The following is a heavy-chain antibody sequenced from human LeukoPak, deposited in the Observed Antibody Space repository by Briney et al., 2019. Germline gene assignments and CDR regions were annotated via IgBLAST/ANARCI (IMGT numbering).Heavy chain of an antibody. CDR1: GFAFSSYA. V-gene: IGHV3-23*01. J-gene: IGHJ4*02. Sequence: PGGSLLLSCAASGFAFSSYAMGWVRRAPGKGLGWVSAISGSGGSTYYADSVKGRFTISRDNSKNTLYLQMNSLRAEDTAVYYCAKHNRKWLVLYYFDYWGQGTLVTVSS. CDR3: AKHNRKWLVLYYFDY. CDR2: ISGSGGST. D-gene: IGHD6-19*01.